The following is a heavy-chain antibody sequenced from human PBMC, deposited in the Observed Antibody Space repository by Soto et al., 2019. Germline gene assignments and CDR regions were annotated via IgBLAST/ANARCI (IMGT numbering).Heavy chain of an antibody. J-gene: IGHJ6*02. CDR1: GFTVSNNY. CDR2: IYSGGST. Sequence: EVQLVETGGGLIQPGGSLRLSCAASGFTVSNNYMTWVRQAPGKGLEWVSIIYSGGSTYYADSVKGRFTISRDNSKNTLYLQMTSLRAEDTAVYYCARDRAAAGGMDVWGQGTTVTVPS. V-gene: IGHV3-53*02. CDR3: ARDRAAAGGMDV. D-gene: IGHD6-13*01.